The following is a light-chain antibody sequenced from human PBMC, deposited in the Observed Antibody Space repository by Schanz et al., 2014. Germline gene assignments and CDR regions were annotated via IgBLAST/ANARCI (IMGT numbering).Light chain of an antibody. CDR3: QQYSDSPRT. CDR1: QSVSSY. V-gene: IGKV3-20*01. CDR2: GAS. J-gene: IGKJ1*01. Sequence: EIVLTQSPATLSLSPGERATLSCRASQSVSSYLAWYQQKPGQAPMLLIHGASSRATGIPDRFSGSGAGTDFTLTISRLEPEDFAVYYCQQYSDSPRTFGQGTEVEIK.